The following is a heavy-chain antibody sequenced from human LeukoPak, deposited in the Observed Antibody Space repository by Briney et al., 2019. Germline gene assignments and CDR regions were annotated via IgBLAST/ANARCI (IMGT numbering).Heavy chain of an antibody. J-gene: IGHJ5*02. D-gene: IGHD5-18*01. CDR1: GGSISSGSYY. V-gene: IGHV4-61*02. CDR3: ARAKPLDTKWFDP. Sequence: PSETLSLTCTVSGGSISSGSYYWRWLRQPAGKGLEWIGRIYTSGSNNYNPSLKSRVTISVDTSKNQFSLKLSSVTAADTAVYYCARAKPLDTKWFDPWGQGTLVTVSS. CDR2: IYTSGSN.